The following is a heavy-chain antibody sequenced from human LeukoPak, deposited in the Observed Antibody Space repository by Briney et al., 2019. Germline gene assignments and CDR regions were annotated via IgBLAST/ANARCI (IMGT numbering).Heavy chain of an antibody. CDR3: ARDKVGGATSFDY. CDR1: GFTVSSNY. J-gene: IGHJ4*02. CDR2: IYSGGST. V-gene: IGHV3-66*01. Sequence: PGGSLRLSCAASGFTVSSNYMSWVRQAPGKGLEWVSVIYSGGSTYYADSVKGRFTISRDNAKNSLYLEMNSLRAEDTAVYYCARDKVGGATSFDYWGQGTLVTVSS. D-gene: IGHD1-26*01.